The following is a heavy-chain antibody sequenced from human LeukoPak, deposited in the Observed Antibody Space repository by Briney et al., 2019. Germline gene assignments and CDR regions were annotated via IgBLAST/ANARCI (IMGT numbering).Heavy chain of an antibody. CDR1: RFTFDDYS. CDR3: AKDRTYSAYAALDY. J-gene: IGHJ4*02. V-gene: IGHV3-9*01. D-gene: IGHD5-12*01. Sequence: GGSLRLSCAASRFTFDDYSMHWVRQAPGKGLEWVPGISWNSGSAGYADSVKGRFTISRDSAKNSLYLQMNSLRTEDTALYYCAKDRTYSAYAALDYWGQGTLVTVSS. CDR2: ISWNSGSA.